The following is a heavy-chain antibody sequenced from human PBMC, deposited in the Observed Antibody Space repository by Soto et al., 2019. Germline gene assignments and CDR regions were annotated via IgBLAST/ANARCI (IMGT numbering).Heavy chain of an antibody. V-gene: IGHV4-39*01. CDR1: GGSISSSSYY. D-gene: IGHD2-2*01. CDR2: IYYSGST. Sequence: SETMSLTCTVSGGSISSSSYYWGWISQPPGKGLEWIGSIYYSGSTYYNPSLKSRVTISIDTSKNQFSLILTSVTAADTAVYNCARLGGHCSSSSCFGFYVMDVWGQGTTVTVSS. J-gene: IGHJ6*02. CDR3: ARLGGHCSSSSCFGFYVMDV.